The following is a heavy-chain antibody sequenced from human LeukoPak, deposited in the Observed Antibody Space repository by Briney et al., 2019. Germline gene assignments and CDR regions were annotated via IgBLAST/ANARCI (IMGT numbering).Heavy chain of an antibody. V-gene: IGHV3-48*03. J-gene: IGHJ4*02. CDR2: ISSSGSTI. Sequence: GGSLRLSCAAPGFTFSSYEMNWVRQAPGKGLEWVSYISSSGSTIYYADSVKGRFTISRDNAKNSLYLQMNSLRAEDTALYHCARAPPTTTDYGDYLTRWDYFDYWGQGTLVTVSS. D-gene: IGHD4-17*01. CDR1: GFTFSSYE. CDR3: ARAPPTTTDYGDYLTRWDYFDY.